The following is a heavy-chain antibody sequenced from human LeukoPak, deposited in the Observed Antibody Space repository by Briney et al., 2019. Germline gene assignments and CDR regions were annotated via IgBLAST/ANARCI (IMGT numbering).Heavy chain of an antibody. D-gene: IGHD2/OR15-2a*01. CDR1: GGSIDRRSYY. V-gene: IGHV4-39*01. CDR3: ARRSEFDNTHYHYFDY. Sequence: PSETRCLTCTDSGGSIDRRSYYWDWTRQAPGKGLEWIGTLYHRGSTEYNPSLKSRVAIFVDTSKNLFSLILHSVAAADTAVYYCARRSEFDNTHYHYFDYWGQGALVTVSS. CDR2: LYHRGST. J-gene: IGHJ4*02.